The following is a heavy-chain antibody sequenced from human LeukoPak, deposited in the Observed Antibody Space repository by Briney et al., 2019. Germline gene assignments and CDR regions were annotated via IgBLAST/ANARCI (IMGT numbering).Heavy chain of an antibody. J-gene: IGHJ4*02. Sequence: GASVKVSCKASGYTFTSYDINWERQATGQGLGWMGWMNPNNGNTGYAQKFQGRVTMTRNTSKSTAYMELSSLRSEDTAVYYCARGLAATDDYGDYVYYFDYWGQGTLVTVSS. D-gene: IGHD4-17*01. CDR2: MNPNNGNT. V-gene: IGHV1-8*01. CDR3: ARGLAATDDYGDYVYYFDY. CDR1: GYTFTSYD.